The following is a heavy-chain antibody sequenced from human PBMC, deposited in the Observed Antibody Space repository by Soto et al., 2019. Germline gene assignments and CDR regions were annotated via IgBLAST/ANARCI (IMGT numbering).Heavy chain of an antibody. V-gene: IGHV3-30*18. CDR3: AKDFGAWSDS. CDR2: ISYDGTDK. CDR1: GFAFSTYG. D-gene: IGHD6-19*01. J-gene: IGHJ5*02. Sequence: QVHLVESGGGVVQPGRSLTISCVGSGFAFSTYGMHRVRQAPAKGLEWVALISYDGTDKYYADSVKGRFSISRDNSKQTLSLQMDSLRPEDTAVYYCAKDFGAWSDSWGQGTLVNVSS.